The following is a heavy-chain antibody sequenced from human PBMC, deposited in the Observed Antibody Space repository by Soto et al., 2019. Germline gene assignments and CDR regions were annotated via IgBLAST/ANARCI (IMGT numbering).Heavy chain of an antibody. CDR1: GGSLSSSSYY. CDR2: IYYSGST. Sequence: PSETLSLTCTVSGGSLSSSSYYWGWIRQPPGKGLEWIGSIYYSGSTYYNPSLKSRVTISVDTSKNQFSLKLSSVTAADTAVYYRARHADVWRYSGYGLYFDYWGQGTLVTVSS. D-gene: IGHD5-12*01. V-gene: IGHV4-39*01. J-gene: IGHJ4*02. CDR3: ARHADVWRYSGYGLYFDY.